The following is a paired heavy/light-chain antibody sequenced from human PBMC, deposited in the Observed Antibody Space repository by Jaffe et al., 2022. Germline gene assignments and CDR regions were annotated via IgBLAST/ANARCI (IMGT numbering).Light chain of an antibody. V-gene: IGKV1-33*01. CDR2: DAS. Sequence: DIQMTQSPSSLSASVGDRVTITCQASQDISNYLNWYQQKPGKAPKLLIYDASNLETGVPSRFSGSGSGTDFTFTISSLQPEDIATYYCQQYDNLNPLTFGGGTKVEIK. CDR3: QQYDNLNPLT. CDR1: QDISNY. J-gene: IGKJ4*01.
Heavy chain of an antibody. CDR3: ARDIFGSGSYYDYYYYYYMDV. V-gene: IGHV4-61*02. J-gene: IGHJ6*03. Sequence: QVQLQESGPGLVKPSQTLSLTCTVSGGSISSGSYYWSWIRQPAGKGLEWIGRIYTSGSTNYNPSLKSRVTISVDTSKNQFSLKLSSVTAADTAVYYCARDIFGSGSYYDYYYYYYMDVWGKGTTVTVSS. D-gene: IGHD3-10*01. CDR1: GGSISSGSYY. CDR2: IYTSGST.